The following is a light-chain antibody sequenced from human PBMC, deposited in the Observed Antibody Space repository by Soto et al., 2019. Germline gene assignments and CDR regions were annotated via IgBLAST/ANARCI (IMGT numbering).Light chain of an antibody. J-gene: IGKJ4*01. CDR1: QSISSW. CDR2: DAS. Sequence: DIQMTQSPSTLSASVGDRVTITCRASQSISSWLAWYQQKPGKAPKLLIYDASNLENGVPSRFSGSGSGAEFTLTISSLQPDDFATYYCQQYNSYSLTFGGGTKVDIK. V-gene: IGKV1-5*01. CDR3: QQYNSYSLT.